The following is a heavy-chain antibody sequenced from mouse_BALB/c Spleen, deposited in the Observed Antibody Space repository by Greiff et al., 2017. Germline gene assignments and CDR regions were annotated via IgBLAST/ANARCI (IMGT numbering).Heavy chain of an antibody. CDR2: ISNLAYSI. Sequence: EVQRVESGGGLVQPGGSRKLSCAASGFTFSDYGMAWVRQAPGKGPEWVAFISNLAYSIYYADTVTGRFTISRENAKNTLYLEMSSLRSEDTAMYYCARALMINYAMDYWGQGTSVTVSS. J-gene: IGHJ4*01. V-gene: IGHV5-15*02. D-gene: IGHD2-4*01. CDR1: GFTFSDYG. CDR3: ARALMINYAMDY.